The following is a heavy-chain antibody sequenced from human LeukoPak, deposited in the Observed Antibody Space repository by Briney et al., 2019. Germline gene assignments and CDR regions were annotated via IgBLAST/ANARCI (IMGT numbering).Heavy chain of an antibody. Sequence: NASETLSLTCAVYGGSFSGYYWSWIRQPPGKGLEWIGEINHSGSTNYNPSLKSRVTISVDTSKNQFSLKLSSVTAADTAVYYCARVRGYSYGYFRGYFDYWGQGTLVTVSS. D-gene: IGHD5-18*01. J-gene: IGHJ4*02. CDR2: INHSGST. CDR3: ARVRGYSYGYFRGYFDY. CDR1: GGSFSGYY. V-gene: IGHV4-34*01.